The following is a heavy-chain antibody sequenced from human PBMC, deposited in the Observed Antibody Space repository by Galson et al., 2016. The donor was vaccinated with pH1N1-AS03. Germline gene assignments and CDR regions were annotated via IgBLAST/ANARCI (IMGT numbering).Heavy chain of an antibody. D-gene: IGHD5-12*01. CDR1: GYTFTSYA. CDR2: INAGNGNT. V-gene: IGHV1-3*01. J-gene: IGHJ6*02. Sequence: SVKVSCKASGYTFTSYAMHWVRQAPGQRLEWMGWINAGNGNTKYSQKFQGRVTITRDTSASTAYMELSSLRSEDTGVYYCARDRGSGYDLFDYYYGMDVWGQGTTVTVSS. CDR3: ARDRGSGYDLFDYYYGMDV.